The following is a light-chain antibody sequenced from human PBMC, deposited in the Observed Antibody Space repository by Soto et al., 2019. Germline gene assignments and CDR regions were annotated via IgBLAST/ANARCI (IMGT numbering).Light chain of an antibody. Sequence: QSVLTQPPSVSGAPGQRVTISCTGSSSNIGAGYDVHWYQQLPGTAPKLLIYGNSNRPSGVPDRFSGSKSGTSASLAITGLQAEDDADYYCQSYDSSLSGYVCGTGTKVTVL. J-gene: IGLJ1*01. CDR3: QSYDSSLSGYV. CDR1: SSNIGAGYD. CDR2: GNS. V-gene: IGLV1-40*01.